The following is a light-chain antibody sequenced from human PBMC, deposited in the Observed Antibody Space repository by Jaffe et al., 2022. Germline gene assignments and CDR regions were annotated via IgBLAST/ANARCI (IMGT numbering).Light chain of an antibody. V-gene: IGKV3-11*01. Sequence: EIVLTQSPATLSLSPGERASLSCRASQTIGSLLAWYQQKPGQAPRLLIYDASNRAAGVPARFSGSGFGADFTLTISSLESEDFAVYFCQYRGNSPPERTFGQGSKLEI. CDR2: DAS. J-gene: IGKJ2*01. CDR3: QYRGNSPPERT. CDR1: QTIGSL.